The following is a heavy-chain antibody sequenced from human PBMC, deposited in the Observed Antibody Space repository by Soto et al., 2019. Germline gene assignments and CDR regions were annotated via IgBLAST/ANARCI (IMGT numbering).Heavy chain of an antibody. D-gene: IGHD4-4*01. CDR3: ARADYSTRPGYFDY. CDR1: GRSISSYY. V-gene: IGHV4-4*07. CDR2: IYTSGST. Sequence: SETLSLTRTASGRSISSYYWSWIRQPAGKGLEWSGRIYTSGSTNYNPSLKSRVTMSVDTSKNQFSLKLSSVTAADTAVYYRARADYSTRPGYFDYWGQGTLVTVSS. J-gene: IGHJ4*02.